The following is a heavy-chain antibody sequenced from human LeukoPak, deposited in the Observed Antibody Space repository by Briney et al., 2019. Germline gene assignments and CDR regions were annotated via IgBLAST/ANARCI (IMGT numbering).Heavy chain of an antibody. Sequence: PGGSLRLSCAASGFTFSYYGMHWVRQAPGKGLEWVAVISYDGSNKYYADSVKGRFTTSRDNSKNTLYLQMNSLRAEDTAVYYCARDGAYYDFWSGYYTAQYYYMDVWGKGTTVTVSS. V-gene: IGHV3-30*03. CDR2: ISYDGSNK. CDR1: GFTFSYYG. D-gene: IGHD3-3*01. J-gene: IGHJ6*03. CDR3: ARDGAYYDFWSGYYTAQYYYMDV.